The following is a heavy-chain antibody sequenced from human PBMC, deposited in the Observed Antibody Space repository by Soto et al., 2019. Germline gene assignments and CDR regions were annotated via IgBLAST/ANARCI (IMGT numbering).Heavy chain of an antibody. Sequence: PGGSLRLSCAASGFTFSSYGMHWVRQALGKGLEWVAVIWYDGSNKYYADSVKGRFTISRDNSKNTLYLQMNSRRAEDTAVYYCARDSGDSSGWGGFDYWGQGTLVTVSS. CDR1: GFTFSSYG. CDR3: ARDSGDSSGWGGFDY. D-gene: IGHD6-19*01. J-gene: IGHJ4*02. V-gene: IGHV3-33*01. CDR2: IWYDGSNK.